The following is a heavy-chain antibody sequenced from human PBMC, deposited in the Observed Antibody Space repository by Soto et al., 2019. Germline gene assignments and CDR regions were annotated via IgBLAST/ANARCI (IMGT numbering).Heavy chain of an antibody. CDR1: GYSVSRSNYS. D-gene: IGHD6-13*01. Sequence: SETLYLTCTVSGYSVSRSNYSWGWILQSPGKGLEWIGIIYSTENTYYHPSLLSRVTISADTSMNEFSLRLSSVTAADTAVYYCARERIAAAGTNYWGQG. CDR2: IYSTENT. V-gene: IGHV4-39*07. J-gene: IGHJ4*02. CDR3: ARERIAAAGTNY.